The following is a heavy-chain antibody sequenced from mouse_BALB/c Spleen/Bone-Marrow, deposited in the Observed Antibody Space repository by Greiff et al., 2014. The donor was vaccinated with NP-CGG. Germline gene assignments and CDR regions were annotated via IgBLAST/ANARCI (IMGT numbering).Heavy chain of an antibody. V-gene: IGHV5-15*02. J-gene: IGHJ4*01. CDR2: ISNLAYSI. Sequence: EVQLVESGGGLAQPGGSRKLSCAASGFSFSDYGMAWVRQAPGKGPEWVGFISNLAYSIYYADTVTGRFTISRENAKNTLYLEMSSLRSEDTAMYYCTRSNVQGAMDYWGQGTSVTVSS. D-gene: IGHD4-1*01. CDR3: TRSNVQGAMDY. CDR1: GFSFSDYG.